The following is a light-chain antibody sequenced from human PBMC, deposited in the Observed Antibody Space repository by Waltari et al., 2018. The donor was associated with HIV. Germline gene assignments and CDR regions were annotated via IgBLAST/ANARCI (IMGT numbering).Light chain of an antibody. V-gene: IGKV3-20*01. CDR1: QSVSTTY. J-gene: IGKJ1*01. CDR2: GVS. Sequence: EIVLTQSPGTLSLSPGERATLSCRASQSVSTTYLAWYQQKPGQAPRLLIYGVSSRATGIPDRFSGRGSGTDFTLNISRLEPEDFAVYYCQQYGSSPRTFGQGTKVEIK. CDR3: QQYGSSPRT.